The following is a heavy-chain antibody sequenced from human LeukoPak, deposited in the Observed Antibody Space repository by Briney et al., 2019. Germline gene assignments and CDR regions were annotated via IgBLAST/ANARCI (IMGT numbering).Heavy chain of an antibody. J-gene: IGHJ4*02. CDR1: GFTFSSYS. V-gene: IGHV3-21*01. CDR3: ARDVLTGYYTD. Sequence: SGGSLRLSCAASGFTFSSYSMNWVRQAPGKGLGWVSSISSSSSYIYYADSVKGRFTISRDNAKNSLYLQMNSLRAEDTAVYYCARDVLTGYYTDWGQGTLVTVSS. CDR2: ISSSSSYI. D-gene: IGHD3-9*01.